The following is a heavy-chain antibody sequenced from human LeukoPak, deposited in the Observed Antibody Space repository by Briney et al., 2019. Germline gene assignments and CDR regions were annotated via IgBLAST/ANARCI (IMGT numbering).Heavy chain of an antibody. CDR1: GFTFDDYG. J-gene: IGHJ4*02. D-gene: IGHD1-26*01. CDR2: ISSSSSYI. V-gene: IGHV3-21*01. Sequence: PGGSLRLSCAASGFTFDDYGMNWVRQAPGKGLEWVSSISSSSSYIYYADSVKGRFTISRDNAKNSLYLQMNSLRAEDTAVYYCARLVGATGIVDYWGQGTLVTVSS. CDR3: ARLVGATGIVDY.